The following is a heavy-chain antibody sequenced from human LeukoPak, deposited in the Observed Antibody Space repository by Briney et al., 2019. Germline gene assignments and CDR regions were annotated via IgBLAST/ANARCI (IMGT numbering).Heavy chain of an antibody. J-gene: IGHJ5*02. CDR1: GGSISSGSYY. D-gene: IGHD1-26*01. CDR3: ARVPNPRGSYWDGWFDP. CDR2: IYTSGST. V-gene: IGHV4-61*02. Sequence: PSQTLSLTCTVSGGSISSGSYYWSWIRQPAGKGLEWIGRIYTSGSTNYNPSLKSRVTISVDTSKNQFSLKLSSVTAADTAVYYCARVPNPRGSYWDGWFDPWGQGTLVTVSS.